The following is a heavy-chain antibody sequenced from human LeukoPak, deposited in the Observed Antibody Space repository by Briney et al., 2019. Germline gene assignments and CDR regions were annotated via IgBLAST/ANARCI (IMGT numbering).Heavy chain of an antibody. J-gene: IGHJ3*02. CDR1: GFTFSSYL. Sequence: GGSLRLSCAASGFTFSSYLIHWVRQAPGKGLVWVSRIISDGSTTSYADSVKGRFTISRDTARNSLFLQMNSLRAEDTAVYYCARDLRYCSSASCSENGAFDIWGQGTMVTVSS. CDR2: IISDGSTT. CDR3: ARDLRYCSSASCSENGAFDI. V-gene: IGHV3-74*01. D-gene: IGHD2-2*01.